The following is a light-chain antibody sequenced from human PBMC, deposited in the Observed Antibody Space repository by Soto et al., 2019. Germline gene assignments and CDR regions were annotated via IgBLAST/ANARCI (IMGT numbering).Light chain of an antibody. CDR1: QSVDST. J-gene: IGKJ2*01. V-gene: IGKV3-15*01. Sequence: EIVMTQSPATLSVSPGETAALSCRASQSVDSTVAWYQQKPAQPPRLLIYDASTRATGIPARFSGSGSGTAFTLSISRLQSADFAVYFCQQYHKWPPYTFGQGTKLEIK. CDR3: QQYHKWPPYT. CDR2: DAS.